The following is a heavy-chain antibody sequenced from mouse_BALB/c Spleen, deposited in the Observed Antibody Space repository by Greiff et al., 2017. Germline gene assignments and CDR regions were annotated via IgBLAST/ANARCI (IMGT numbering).Heavy chain of an antibody. CDR2: INPGSGGT. CDR1: GYAFTNYL. J-gene: IGHJ2*01. V-gene: IGHV1-54*01. CDR3: ARGDYSFDY. Sequence: VQLQQSGAELVRPGTSVKVSCKASGYAFTNYLIEWVKQRPGQGLEWIGVINPGSGGTNYNEKFKGKATLTADKSSSTAYMQLSSLTSDDSAVYFCARGDYSFDYWGQGTTLTVSS. D-gene: IGHD1-1*02.